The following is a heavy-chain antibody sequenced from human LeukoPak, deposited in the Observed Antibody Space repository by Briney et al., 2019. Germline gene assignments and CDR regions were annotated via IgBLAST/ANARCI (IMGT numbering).Heavy chain of an antibody. V-gene: IGHV4-59*01. D-gene: IGHD5-18*01. CDR2: IYYSGST. CDR1: GGPISSYY. J-gene: IGHJ5*02. Sequence: PSETLSLTCTVSGGPISSYYWSWIRQPPGKGLEWIGYIYYSGSTNYNPSLKSRVTISIDTSKNQFSLKMSSVIAADTAVYYCARVERQLWLRYPSYWFDPWGQGTLVTVSS. CDR3: ARVERQLWLRYPSYWFDP.